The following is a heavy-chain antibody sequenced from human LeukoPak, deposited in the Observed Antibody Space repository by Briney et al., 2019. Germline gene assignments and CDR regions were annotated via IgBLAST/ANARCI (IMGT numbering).Heavy chain of an antibody. Sequence: ASVKVSCKASGYTFTSYYMHWVRQAPGQGLEWMGIINPSGGSTSYAQKFQGRVTMTRDTSTSTVYMELSSLRSEDTAVYYCARAAEAGPQGAYYYDSSDYYIGDYWGQGTLVTVSS. V-gene: IGHV1-46*01. CDR1: GYTFTSYY. CDR3: ARAAEAGPQGAYYYDSSDYYIGDY. CDR2: INPSGGST. J-gene: IGHJ4*02. D-gene: IGHD3-22*01.